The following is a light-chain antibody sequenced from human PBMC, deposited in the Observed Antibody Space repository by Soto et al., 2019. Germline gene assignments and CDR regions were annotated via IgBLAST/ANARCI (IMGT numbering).Light chain of an antibody. CDR2: GAS. V-gene: IGKV3-20*01. J-gene: IGKJ2*01. CDR3: QQYGVSPLMYT. Sequence: EIVLVQSPGTLSLSPGERATLSCRASQSVTNNYLAWYQQKPGQAPRLLIYGASSRATGVPDRFSGSGSGTDFPLTITRLEPEDFAVYYCQQYGVSPLMYTFGQGTKVGVK. CDR1: QSVTNNY.